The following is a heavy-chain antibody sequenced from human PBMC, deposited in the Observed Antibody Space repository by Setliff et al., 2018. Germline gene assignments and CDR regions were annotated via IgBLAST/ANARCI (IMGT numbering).Heavy chain of an antibody. CDR1: GYVFTGYF. CDR3: ARDAVSNFDRGDSPAY. CDR2: VNPRTGST. J-gene: IGHJ4*02. Sequence: ASVKVSCKASGYVFTGYFIHWVRHAPGQGFEWMGSVNPRTGSTAYAARFQGRITMTRDTSATTVYMTLGSLRSDDTAVYFCARDAVSNFDRGDSPAYWGRGTLVTVSS. D-gene: IGHD2-21*01. V-gene: IGHV1-46*01.